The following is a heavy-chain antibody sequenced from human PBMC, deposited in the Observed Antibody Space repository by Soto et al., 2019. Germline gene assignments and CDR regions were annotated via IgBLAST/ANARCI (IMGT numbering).Heavy chain of an antibody. J-gene: IGHJ6*02. D-gene: IGHD2-8*02. V-gene: IGHV3-9*01. CDR1: GFSFDDYA. Sequence: EVQVVESGGGLVQPGRSLRLSCADSGFSFDDYAMHWVRQARGKGLEWVSGISWNSGTIGYADSVKGRFTISRDNAKNSLYLQMNSLRAEDTALYYCAKSTGGTANGMGVWGQGTTVSVSS. CDR3: AKSTGGTANGMGV. CDR2: ISWNSGTI.